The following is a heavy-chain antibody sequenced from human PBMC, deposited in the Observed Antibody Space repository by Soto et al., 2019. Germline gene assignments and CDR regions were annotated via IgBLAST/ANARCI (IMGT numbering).Heavy chain of an antibody. V-gene: IGHV4-34*01. D-gene: IGHD6-13*01. J-gene: IGHJ5*02. CDR3: ARVFKEGSWHTYNWFDP. CDR2: INHSGST. Sequence: SETLSLTCTVDGGYFIGYYWSWIRQPPGKGLEWIGEINHSGSTNYNPSLKSRVTISVDTSKNQFSLKLSSVTAADTAVYYCARVFKEGSWHTYNWFDPWGQGTLVTVSS. CDR1: GGYFIGYY.